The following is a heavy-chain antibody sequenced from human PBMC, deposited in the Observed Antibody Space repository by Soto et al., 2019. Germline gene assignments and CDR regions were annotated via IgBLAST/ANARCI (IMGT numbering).Heavy chain of an antibody. Sequence: SETLSLTCAVSGSSISSSNWWSWVRQPPGKGLEWIGEIYHSGSTNYNPSLKSRVTISVDKSKNQFSLKLSSVTAADTAVYYCARERKYYDSSGYSNWFDPWGQGTLVTVSS. J-gene: IGHJ5*02. CDR2: IYHSGST. CDR1: GSSISSSNW. V-gene: IGHV4-4*02. D-gene: IGHD3-22*01. CDR3: ARERKYYDSSGYSNWFDP.